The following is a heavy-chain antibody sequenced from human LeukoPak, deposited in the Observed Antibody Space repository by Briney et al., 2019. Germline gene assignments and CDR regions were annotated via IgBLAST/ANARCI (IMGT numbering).Heavy chain of an antibody. Sequence: GRSLRLSCAASRFTFSASGMHWVRQAPGKGLEWVAAISFDGSHKYYADSVKGRFTISRDNSMNTLYLQMNSLRAEDTAVYYCAKGTAVDRQYFENWGQGTLVTVSS. CDR3: AKGTAVDRQYFEN. CDR1: RFTFSASG. D-gene: IGHD1-1*01. CDR2: ISFDGSHK. V-gene: IGHV3-30*18. J-gene: IGHJ4*02.